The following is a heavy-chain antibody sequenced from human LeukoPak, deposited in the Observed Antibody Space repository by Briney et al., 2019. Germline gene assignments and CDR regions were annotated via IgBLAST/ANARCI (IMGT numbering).Heavy chain of an antibody. CDR1: GFTFRNYA. J-gene: IGHJ4*02. D-gene: IGHD6-13*01. CDR2: MSYNGFNK. CDR3: ARAGLGAAADV. V-gene: IGHV3-30-3*01. Sequence: PGGSLRLSCAASGFTFRNYAIHWVRQAPGKGLEWLTVMSYNGFNKYYADSVKGRFTISRDNSKNTLYLQMNSLRAEDTAVCYCARAGLGAAADVWGQGTLVTVSS.